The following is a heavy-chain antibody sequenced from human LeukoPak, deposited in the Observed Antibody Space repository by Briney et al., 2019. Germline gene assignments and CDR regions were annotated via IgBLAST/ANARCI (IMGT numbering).Heavy chain of an antibody. Sequence: GGSLRLSCAASGFTFSIYNMNWVRQAPGKGLEWVSSITSTSRYIYYGDSVKGRFTISRDNAKNSLYLQMNSLRDEDTGVYYCAKGLRTGVGPYMGYHYYMDVWGKGATVTVSS. J-gene: IGHJ6*03. CDR3: AKGLRTGVGPYMGYHYYMDV. V-gene: IGHV3-21*04. D-gene: IGHD3-16*01. CDR2: ITSTSRYI. CDR1: GFTFSIYN.